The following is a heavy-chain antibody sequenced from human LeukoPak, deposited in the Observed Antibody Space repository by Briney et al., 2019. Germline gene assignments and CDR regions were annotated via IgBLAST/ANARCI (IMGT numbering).Heavy chain of an antibody. Sequence: SETLSLTCTVPGGSINSSPHYWGWIRQPPGKGLEWIGTIYYSGSTYYNPSLKSRVTISVDTSKNQFSLKVSSVTAADTAVYYCARRGPATYSYGSFDFWGQGTLVTVSS. J-gene: IGHJ4*02. V-gene: IGHV4-39*01. CDR2: IYYSGST. CDR1: GGSINSSPHY. CDR3: ARRGPATYSYGSFDF. D-gene: IGHD5-18*01.